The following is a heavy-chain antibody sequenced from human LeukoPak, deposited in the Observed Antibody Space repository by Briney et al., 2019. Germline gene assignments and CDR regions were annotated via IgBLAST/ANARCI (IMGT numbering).Heavy chain of an antibody. CDR3: ARDHSYYDYVWGSYRPSYGMDV. J-gene: IGHJ6*02. V-gene: IGHV1-18*01. CDR2: INANNGNT. D-gene: IGHD3-16*02. CDR1: GYTFTSYG. Sequence: ASVKVSCKASGYTFTSYGISWVRQAPGQGLEWMGWINANNGNTNYAQKLQGRVTMTTDTSTSTAYMELRSLRSDDTAVYYCARDHSYYDYVWGSYRPSYGMDVWGQGTTVTVSS.